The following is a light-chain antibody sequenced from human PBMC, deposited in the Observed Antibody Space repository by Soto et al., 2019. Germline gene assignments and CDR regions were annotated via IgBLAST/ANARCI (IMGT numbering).Light chain of an antibody. CDR3: QQYYSTPPYT. CDR1: QSVLYSSNNKNY. J-gene: IGKJ2*01. CDR2: WAS. Sequence: DIVLTQSPDSLAVSLGERATINCKSSQSVLYSSNNKNYLAWYQQKPGQPPKLLIYWASTRESGVPDRFSGSGSGTDFTLTISSLQAEDVGVYYWQQYYSTPPYTFGQGTKLEIK. V-gene: IGKV4-1*01.